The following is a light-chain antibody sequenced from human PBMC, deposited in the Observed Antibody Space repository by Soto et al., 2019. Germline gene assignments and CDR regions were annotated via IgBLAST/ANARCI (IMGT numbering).Light chain of an antibody. CDR1: SGDVGGYNY. J-gene: IGLJ1*01. CDR3: TSPTPGSLYV. CDR2: KVS. V-gene: IGLV2-14*01. Sequence: QSALTQPASVSGSPGQSITISCTGTSGDVGGYNYVSWYQQYPGRVPTLLIYKVSDRPSGISNRFSGSKSGNTASLTISGLQAADEADYFCTSPTPGSLYVFGSGTKVTVL.